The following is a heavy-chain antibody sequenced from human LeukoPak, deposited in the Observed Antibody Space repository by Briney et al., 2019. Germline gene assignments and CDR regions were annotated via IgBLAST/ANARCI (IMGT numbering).Heavy chain of an antibody. J-gene: IGHJ6*02. D-gene: IGHD3-10*01. V-gene: IGHV5-51*01. Sequence: GESLKISCKGSGYSFTSYGIGWVRQMPGKGLEWMGIIYPGDSDTRYSPSFQGQVTISADKSISTAYLQWSSLKASDTAMYYCAIPGYYGSGSNYGMDVWGQGTTVTVSS. CDR3: AIPGYYGSGSNYGMDV. CDR1: GYSFTSYG. CDR2: IYPGDSDT.